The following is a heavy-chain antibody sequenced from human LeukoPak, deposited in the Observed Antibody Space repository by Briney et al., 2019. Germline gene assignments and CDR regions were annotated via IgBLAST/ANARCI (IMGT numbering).Heavy chain of an antibody. Sequence: GSLRLSCAASRLTFSDHYMDWVRQAPGKGLEWVARIKNRANSNIIDYAASVKGRFTISRDDSKNSLFLQMSSLEAEDTAVYYCVARISGTTEWGQGTLVTVSS. CDR3: VARISGTTE. D-gene: IGHD1-7*01. CDR2: IKNRANSNII. V-gene: IGHV3-72*01. J-gene: IGHJ4*02. CDR1: RLTFSDHY.